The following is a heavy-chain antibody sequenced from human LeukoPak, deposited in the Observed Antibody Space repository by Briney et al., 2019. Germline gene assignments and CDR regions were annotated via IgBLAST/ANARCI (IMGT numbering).Heavy chain of an antibody. J-gene: IGHJ4*02. V-gene: IGHV3-30*03. CDR2: ISSDGSKK. Sequence: GRSLRLSCAASGFPFSGYGMHGGRQAPGKGQEWVAAISSDGSKKDYADSVKGRVSIPRDKSKNTLYLQMNSLRPEDTAVYYCATEYDNLDDYFDYWGQGTLVIVSS. D-gene: IGHD1-1*01. CDR1: GFPFSGYG. CDR3: ATEYDNLDDYFDY.